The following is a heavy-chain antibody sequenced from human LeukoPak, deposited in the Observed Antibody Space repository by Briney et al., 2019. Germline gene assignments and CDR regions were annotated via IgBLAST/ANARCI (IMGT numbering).Heavy chain of an antibody. J-gene: IGHJ4*02. Sequence: GASVKVSCKASGYTFTSYDINWVRQATGQGLEWMGWMNPNSGNTGYAQKFQGRVTITRNTSISTAYMELSSLRSEDTAVYYCARDELTIFGVVIPYYFDYWGQGTLVTVSS. CDR1: GYTFTSYD. D-gene: IGHD3-3*01. CDR3: ARDELTIFGVVIPYYFDY. V-gene: IGHV1-8*03. CDR2: MNPNSGNT.